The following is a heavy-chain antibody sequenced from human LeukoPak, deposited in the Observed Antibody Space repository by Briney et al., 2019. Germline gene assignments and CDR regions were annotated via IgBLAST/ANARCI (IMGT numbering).Heavy chain of an antibody. D-gene: IGHD3-9*01. CDR1: GYTFTNYY. Sequence: ASVRVSCKASGYTFTNYYMDWVRQAPGQGLEWMGIINPSDGSTTYAQKFQGRVTMTSDTSTSTVYMDLSSLRSEDTAVYYCARDGFDILTGYSYWGQGTLVTVSS. CDR2: INPSDGST. J-gene: IGHJ4*02. CDR3: ARDGFDILTGYSY. V-gene: IGHV1-46*01.